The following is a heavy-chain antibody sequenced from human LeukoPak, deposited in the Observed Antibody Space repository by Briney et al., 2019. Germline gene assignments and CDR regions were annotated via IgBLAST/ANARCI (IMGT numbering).Heavy chain of an antibody. CDR1: GGSISSGGYY. V-gene: IGHV4-31*03. D-gene: IGHD2-2*01. CDR2: IYYSGCT. CDR3: AREAYCSSTSCYPGYYYGMDV. Sequence: SETLSLTCTVSGGSISSGGYYWSWIRQHPGKGLEWIGYIYYSGCTYYNPSLKSRVTISVDTSKNQFSLKLSSVTAADTAVYYCAREAYCSSTSCYPGYYYGMDVWGQGTTVTVSS. J-gene: IGHJ6*02.